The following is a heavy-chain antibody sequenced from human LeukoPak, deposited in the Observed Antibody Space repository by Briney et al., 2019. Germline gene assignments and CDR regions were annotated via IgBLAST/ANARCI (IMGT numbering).Heavy chain of an antibody. CDR3: ARGRSLRFLEWNKGNWFDP. J-gene: IGHJ5*02. D-gene: IGHD3-3*01. CDR1: GYTLTELS. V-gene: IGHV1-24*01. CDR2: FDPEDGET. Sequence: ASVKVSCKVSGYTLTELSMHWVRQAPGKGLEWMGGFDPEDGETIYAQKFQGRVTMTEDTSTDTAYMELSSLRSEDTAVYYCARGRSLRFLEWNKGNWFDPWGQGTLVTVSS.